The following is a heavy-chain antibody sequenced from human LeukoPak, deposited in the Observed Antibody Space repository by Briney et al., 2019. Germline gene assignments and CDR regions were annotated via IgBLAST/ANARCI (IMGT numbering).Heavy chain of an antibody. V-gene: IGHV3-73*01. CDR1: GFTFSGSA. CDR3: TSRTVVGISDPFFP. D-gene: IGHD6-19*01. CDR2: IRNKANGYAT. Sequence: PGGSLRLSCAASGFTFSGSAMHWVRQASGKGLEWVGRIRNKANGYATAYAASVKGRFTISRADSKNTAYLQMNSLKIEDTAVYYCTSRTVVGISDPFFPWGQGTLVTVSS. J-gene: IGHJ1*01.